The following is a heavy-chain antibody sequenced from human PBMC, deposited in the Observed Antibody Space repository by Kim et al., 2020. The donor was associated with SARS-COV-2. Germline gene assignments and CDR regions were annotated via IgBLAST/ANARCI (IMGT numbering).Heavy chain of an antibody. CDR1: GFTFGEYD. Sequence: GGSLRLSCTASGFTFGEYDMSWFRQAPGKGLEWVGFIRSKAYGGTTAYAASVKGRFTISRDDSKSIACLQMNSLKNEDTAVYYCTRAEGGGVSDWFDPWGPGTLCTVSS. V-gene: IGHV3-49*03. CDR3: TRAEGGGVSDWFDP. D-gene: IGHD2-8*01. J-gene: IGHJ5*02. CDR2: IRSKAYGGTT.